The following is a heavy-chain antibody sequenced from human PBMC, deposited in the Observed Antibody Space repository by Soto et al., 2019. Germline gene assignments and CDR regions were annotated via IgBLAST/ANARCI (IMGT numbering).Heavy chain of an antibody. J-gene: IGHJ4*02. CDR3: ARLDGPFDF. CDR2: IFPGDSDT. V-gene: IGHV5-51*03. Sequence: PGESLKISCTGSGYNFNIYWIWLVRQMPGKVLEWMGIIFPGDSDTIYNPSFEGQVTMSVDKAITTAYLQWNSLKTSDSAMYFCARLDGPFDFWGQGALATVSS. D-gene: IGHD1-1*01. CDR1: GYNFNIYW.